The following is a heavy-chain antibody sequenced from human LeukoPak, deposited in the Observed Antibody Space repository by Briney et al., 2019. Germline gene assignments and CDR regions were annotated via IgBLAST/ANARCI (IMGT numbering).Heavy chain of an antibody. V-gene: IGHV3-7*01. CDR1: GFTVSSNY. J-gene: IGHJ6*04. CDR2: IKEDGGER. Sequence: GGSLRLSCAASGFTVSSNYMSWVRQAPGKGLEWVANIKEDGGERYYVDSVKGRFTVSRDNAKNSLYLQLTSLRAEDTAVYYCATRYCTISACRASSYKSFDVWGKGTTVTVSS. D-gene: IGHD2-8*01. CDR3: ATRYCTISACRASSYKSFDV.